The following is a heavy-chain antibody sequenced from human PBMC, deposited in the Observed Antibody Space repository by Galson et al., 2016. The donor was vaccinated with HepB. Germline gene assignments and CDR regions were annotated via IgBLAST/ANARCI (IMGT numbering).Heavy chain of an antibody. V-gene: IGHV3-30*04. CDR1: GFTFSSYA. D-gene: IGHD1-26*01. J-gene: IGHJ4*02. Sequence: SLRLSCAASGFTFSSYAMHWVRQAPGKGLEWVAVISYDGTQQFYAESVKGRFTISRDNSRNTLYLQMNGLRSEDTAVYYCARDLVGITAADYWGQGTLVTVSS. CDR3: ARDLVGITAADY. CDR2: ISYDGTQQ.